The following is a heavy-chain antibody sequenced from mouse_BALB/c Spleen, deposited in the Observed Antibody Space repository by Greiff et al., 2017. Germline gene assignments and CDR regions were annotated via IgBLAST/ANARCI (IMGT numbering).Heavy chain of an antibody. V-gene: IGHV5-4*02. D-gene: IGHD1-1*01. CDR1: GFTFSDYY. J-gene: IGHJ4*01. CDR3: ARDDYYGSSRGFAY. CDR2: ISDGGSYT. Sequence: VQLKESGGGLVKPGGSLKLSCAASGFTFSDYYMYWVRQTPEKRLEWVATISDGGSYTYYPDSVKGRFTISRDNAKNNLYLQMSSLKSEDTAMYYCARDDYYGSSRGFAYWGQGTSVTVSS.